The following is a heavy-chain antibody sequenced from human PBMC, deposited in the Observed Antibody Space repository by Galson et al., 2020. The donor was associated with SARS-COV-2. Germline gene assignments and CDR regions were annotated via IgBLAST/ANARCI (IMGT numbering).Heavy chain of an antibody. Sequence: GESLKISCKASRYSFTNYWIGWVRQMPGKGLEWMGVIYPDDSYNIYSPSFQGQVTIPADKSITTAYLQWSGLKASDTAMYYCARHGASSGWYEGIDYWGQGTLVAVSS. CDR1: RYSFTNYW. J-gene: IGHJ4*02. CDR2: IYPDDSYN. V-gene: IGHV5-51*01. CDR3: ARHGASSGWYEGIDY. D-gene: IGHD6-19*01.